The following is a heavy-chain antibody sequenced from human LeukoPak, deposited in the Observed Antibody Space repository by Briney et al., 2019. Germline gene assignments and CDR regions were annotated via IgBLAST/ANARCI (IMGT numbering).Heavy chain of an antibody. J-gene: IGHJ1*01. V-gene: IGHV3-7*01. CDR1: GFTFSSYW. Sequence: PGGSLRLSCAASGFTFSSYWMSWVRQSPGKGLEWVANIKPDGSEKYFMDSVKGRFTISRDNAKNALYLEMNSLRAEDTAEYFCTRERRSSGPGSTYPYYHHWGQGTLVTVSS. CDR2: IKPDGSEK. CDR3: TRERRSSGPGSTYPYYHH. D-gene: IGHD3-10*01.